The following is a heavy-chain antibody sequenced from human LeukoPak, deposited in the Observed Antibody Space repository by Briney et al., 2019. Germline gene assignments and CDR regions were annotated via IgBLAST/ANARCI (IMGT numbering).Heavy chain of an antibody. CDR2: IIPILGIA. J-gene: IGHJ4*02. D-gene: IGHD3-22*01. CDR1: GGTFSSYA. Sequence: SVKVSCKASGGTFSSYAISWVRQAPGQGLEWMGRIIPILGIANYTQKFQGRVTITADKSTSTAYMELSSLRSEDTAVYYCARVVPIDSSGYYYPFDYWGQGTLVSVSS. V-gene: IGHV1-69*04. CDR3: ARVVPIDSSGYYYPFDY.